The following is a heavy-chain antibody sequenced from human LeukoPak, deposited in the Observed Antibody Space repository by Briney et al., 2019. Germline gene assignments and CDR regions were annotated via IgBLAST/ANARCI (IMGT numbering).Heavy chain of an antibody. Sequence: ASVKVSCKASGYTFTSYGISWVRQAPGQGLEWMGWISAYNGNTNYAQKLQGRVTMTTDTSTSTAYMELRSLRSDDTAVYYCANAPLWFGEVTGNYWGQGTLVTVSS. CDR3: ANAPLWFGEVTGNY. J-gene: IGHJ4*02. V-gene: IGHV1-18*01. D-gene: IGHD3-10*01. CDR1: GYTFTSYG. CDR2: ISAYNGNT.